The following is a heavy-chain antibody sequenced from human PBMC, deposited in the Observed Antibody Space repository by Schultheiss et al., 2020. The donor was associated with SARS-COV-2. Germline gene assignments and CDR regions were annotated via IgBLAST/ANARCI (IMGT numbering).Heavy chain of an antibody. J-gene: IGHJ6*02. CDR1: GDPIIGYY. V-gene: IGHV4-59*13. CDR3: ARDSYDILTGPLGMDV. CDR2: IYFSGST. D-gene: IGHD3-9*01. Sequence: SETLSLTCTVSGDPIIGYYWTWIRQPPGKGLEWIGYIYFSGSTNYNPSLKSRVTMSLDTSKFQFSLKVSSVTAADTAMYYCARDSYDILTGPLGMDVWGQGTTVTVSS.